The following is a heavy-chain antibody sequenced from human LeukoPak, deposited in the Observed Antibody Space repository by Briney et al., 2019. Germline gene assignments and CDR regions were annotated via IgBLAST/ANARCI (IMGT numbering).Heavy chain of an antibody. V-gene: IGHV3-74*01. D-gene: IGHD3-3*02. J-gene: IGHJ6*03. CDR1: GFTFSSYW. CDR2: INSDGSST. CDR3: ARDNDLTALYYYYYMDV. Sequence: PGRSLRLSCAASGFTFSSYWMHWVRQAPGKGLVWVSRINSDGSSTSYADSVKGRFTISRDNAKNTLYLQMNSLRAEDTAVYYCARDNDLTALYYYYYMDVWGKGTTVTISS.